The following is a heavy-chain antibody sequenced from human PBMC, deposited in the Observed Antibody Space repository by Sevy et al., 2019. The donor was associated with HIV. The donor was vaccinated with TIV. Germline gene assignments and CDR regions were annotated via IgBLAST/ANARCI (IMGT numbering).Heavy chain of an antibody. D-gene: IGHD3-10*01. J-gene: IGHJ4*02. V-gene: IGHV1-18*01. Sequence: ASVKVSCKASGYTFTSYGISWVRQAPGQGLEWMGWISAYNGNTNYAQKLRGRVTMTTDTSTSTAYMELRSLRSDDTAVYYCAMGLLWFGELLFYFDYWGQGTLVTVSS. CDR1: GYTFTSYG. CDR3: AMGLLWFGELLFYFDY. CDR2: ISAYNGNT.